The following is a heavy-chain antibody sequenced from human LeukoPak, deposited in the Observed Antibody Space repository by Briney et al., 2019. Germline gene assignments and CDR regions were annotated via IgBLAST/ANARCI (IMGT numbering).Heavy chain of an antibody. J-gene: IGHJ4*02. CDR3: ARRGGGYCSSTSCYAPGYFDY. CDR1: GGSISSGGYY. V-gene: IGHV4-61*08. D-gene: IGHD2-2*01. Sequence: KPSETLSLTCTVSGGSISSGGYYWSWIRQHPGKGLEWIGYIYYSGSTNYNPSLKSRVTISVDTSKNQFSLKLSSVTAADTAVYYCARRGGGYCSSTSCYAPGYFDYWGQGTLVTVSS. CDR2: IYYSGST.